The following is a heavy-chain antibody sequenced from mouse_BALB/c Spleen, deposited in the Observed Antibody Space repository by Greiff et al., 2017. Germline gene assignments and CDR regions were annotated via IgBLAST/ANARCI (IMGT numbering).Heavy chain of an antibody. V-gene: IGHV5-17*02. Sequence: EVKLVESGGGLVQPGGSRKLSCAASGFTFSSFGMHWVRQAPEKGLEWVAYISSGSSTIYYADTVKGRFTISRDNPKNTLFLQMTSLRSEDTAMYYCARRGLGVAYDYAMDYWGQGTSVTVSS. J-gene: IGHJ4*01. CDR1: GFTFSSFG. CDR3: ARRGLGVAYDYAMDY. CDR2: ISSGSSTI. D-gene: IGHD1-1*01.